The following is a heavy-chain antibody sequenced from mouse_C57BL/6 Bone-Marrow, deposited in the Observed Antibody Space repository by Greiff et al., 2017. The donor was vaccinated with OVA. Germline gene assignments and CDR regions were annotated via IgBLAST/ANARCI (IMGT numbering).Heavy chain of an antibody. J-gene: IGHJ2*01. CDR3: ARGFYDGYYDYFDY. CDR1: GYTFTSYW. Sequence: VQLQQPGAELVKPGASVKLSCKASGYTFTSYWMHWVKQRPGQGLEWIGMIHPNSGSTNYNEKFKSKATLTVDKSSSTAYMQLSSLTSEDSAVYYCARGFYDGYYDYFDYWGQGTTLTVSS. CDR2: IHPNSGST. D-gene: IGHD2-3*01. V-gene: IGHV1-64*01.